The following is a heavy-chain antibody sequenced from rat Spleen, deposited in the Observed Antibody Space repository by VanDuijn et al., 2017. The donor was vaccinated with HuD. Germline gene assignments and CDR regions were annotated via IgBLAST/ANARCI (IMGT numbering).Heavy chain of an antibody. J-gene: IGHJ2*01. CDR2: IIYDGRRI. D-gene: IGHD1-9*01. Sequence: EVQLVESGGGLVQPGRSLKLSCAASGFTFSHYNMAWVRQAPKKGLEWVATIIYDGRRIYYRDSVKGRFTISRDNAKSSLYLQMDSLRSEDTATYYCARRHYGYTDYFDYWGQGVMVTVSS. V-gene: IGHV5S10*01. CDR1: GFTFSHYN. CDR3: ARRHYGYTDYFDY.